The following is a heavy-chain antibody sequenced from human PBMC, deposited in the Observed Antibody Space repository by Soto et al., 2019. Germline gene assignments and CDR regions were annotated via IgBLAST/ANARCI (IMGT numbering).Heavy chain of an antibody. CDR1: GFTFSSYG. V-gene: IGHV3-33*01. CDR3: AREGAPYYYDSSGYYPGYY. J-gene: IGHJ4*02. D-gene: IGHD3-22*01. CDR2: IWYDGSNK. Sequence: PGGSLRLSCAASGFTFSSYGMHWVRQAPGKGLAGVAVIWYDGSNKYYADSVKGRFTISRDNSKNTLYLQMNSLRAEDTAVYYCAREGAPYYYDSSGYYPGYYWGQGTLVTVSS.